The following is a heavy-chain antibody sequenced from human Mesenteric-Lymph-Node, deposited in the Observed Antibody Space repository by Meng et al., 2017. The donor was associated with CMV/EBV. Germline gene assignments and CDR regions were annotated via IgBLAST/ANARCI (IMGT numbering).Heavy chain of an antibody. CDR2: ISYDGSNK. J-gene: IGHJ4*02. V-gene: IGHV3-30-3*01. CDR3: ARVGTLWFGEYYFDY. Sequence: GGSLRLSCAASGFTFSSYAMHWVRQAPGKGLEWVAVISYDGSNKYYADSVKGRFTISRDNSKNTLYLQMNSLRAEDTAVYYCARVGTLWFGEYYFDYWGQGTLVTVSS. CDR1: GFTFSSYA. D-gene: IGHD3-10*01.